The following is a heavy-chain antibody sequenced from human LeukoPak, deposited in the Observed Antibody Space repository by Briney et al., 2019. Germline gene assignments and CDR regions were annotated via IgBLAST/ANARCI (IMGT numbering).Heavy chain of an antibody. CDR1: SVSISGYY. V-gene: IGHV4-59*12. J-gene: IGHJ6*02. Sequence: SETLSLTCSVSSVSISGYYWSWIRQPPGKGLEWIGNIYYSGSTNYNPSLKSRVTISVDTPKSQFSLKLRSVTAADTAVYYCARVRSNYYYFGMDVWGQGTTVTVSS. CDR2: IYYSGST. CDR3: ARVRSNYYYFGMDV.